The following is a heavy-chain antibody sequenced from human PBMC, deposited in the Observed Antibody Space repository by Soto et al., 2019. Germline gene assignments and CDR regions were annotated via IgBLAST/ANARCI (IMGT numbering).Heavy chain of an antibody. V-gene: IGHV1-18*01. Sequence: QVQLVQSGAEVKKPGASVKVSCKASGYTFTSYGISWVRQAPGQGLEWMGWIGAYNGNTNYAQKLQGRVTMTTDTSTSTAYMELRSLRSDDTAVYYCARDRGKDYDFWSGYPYGMDVWGQGTTVTVSS. D-gene: IGHD3-3*01. J-gene: IGHJ6*02. CDR1: GYTFTSYG. CDR3: ARDRGKDYDFWSGYPYGMDV. CDR2: IGAYNGNT.